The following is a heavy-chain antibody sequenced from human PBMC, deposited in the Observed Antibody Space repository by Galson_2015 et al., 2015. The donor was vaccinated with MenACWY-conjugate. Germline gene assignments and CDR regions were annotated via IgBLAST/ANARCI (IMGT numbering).Heavy chain of an antibody. CDR1: GFSLSTSGVG. D-gene: IGHD7-27*01. J-gene: IGHJ5*02. V-gene: IGHV2-5*02. CDR3: AHRRAGPNWDSGCFDP. CDR2: IYWDDDK. Sequence: PALVKPTQTLTLTCTFSGFSLSTSGVGVGWIRQPPGKALEWLAVIYWDDDKRYSPSLNNRLAIMKNTSKNQVVLTMTNMDPVDTCTYYCAHRRAGPNWDSGCFDPWGQGTLVTVSS.